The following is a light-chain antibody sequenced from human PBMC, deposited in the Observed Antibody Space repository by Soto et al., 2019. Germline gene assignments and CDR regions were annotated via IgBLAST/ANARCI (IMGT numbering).Light chain of an antibody. V-gene: IGLV1-51*01. Sequence: QSVLTQPPSVSAAPGQKVTISCSGSSSNIGNNYVSWYQQLPGTAPKLLIYDNNKQPSGIPDRFSASKSGTSPTLGITGLXXXXXXXYYCGTWDSSLSAVVFGGGTKVTVL. CDR3: GTWDSSLSAVV. J-gene: IGLJ2*01. CDR2: DNN. CDR1: SSNIGNNY.